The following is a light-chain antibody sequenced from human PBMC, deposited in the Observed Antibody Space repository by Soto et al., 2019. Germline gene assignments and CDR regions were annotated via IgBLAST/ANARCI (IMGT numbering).Light chain of an antibody. CDR1: SSNIGSST. Sequence: QSVLTQPPSASGTPGQRVTISCSGSSSNIGSSTVNWYQQLPGTAPKLLIYSDDLRPSWVPDRFSGSKSGTSASLAISGLQSEDEADYYCAAWDDRLTGQRVFGGGTQLTVL. CDR2: SDD. V-gene: IGLV1-44*01. CDR3: AAWDDRLTGQRV. J-gene: IGLJ7*01.